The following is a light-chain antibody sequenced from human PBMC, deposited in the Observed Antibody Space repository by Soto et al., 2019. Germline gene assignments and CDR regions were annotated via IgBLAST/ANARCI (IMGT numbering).Light chain of an antibody. J-gene: IGLJ1*01. CDR1: SSNIGSNT. V-gene: IGLV1-44*01. CDR2: SNN. CDR3: AAWDDSLNGYV. Sequence: QSVLTQPPSASGTPGQRVTISCSGSSSNIGSNTVNWYQQLPGTAPKLLIYSNNQRPSGVPDRFSGSKSGTSASLAISGXXXXXXADYYCAAWDDSLNGYVFGTGTKVTVL.